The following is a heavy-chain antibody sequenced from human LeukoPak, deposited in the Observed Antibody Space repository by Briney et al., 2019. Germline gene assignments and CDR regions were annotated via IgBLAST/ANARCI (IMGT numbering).Heavy chain of an antibody. Sequence: PGGSLRLSCAASGFTFSSYSMNWVRQAPGKGLEWVSSISSSSSYIYYADSVKGRFTNSRDNAKNSLYLQMNSLRAEDTAVYYCARTVTVVVPAANWFDPWGQGTLVTVSS. CDR3: ARTVTVVVPAANWFDP. D-gene: IGHD2-2*01. CDR2: ISSSSSYI. J-gene: IGHJ5*02. CDR1: GFTFSSYS. V-gene: IGHV3-21*01.